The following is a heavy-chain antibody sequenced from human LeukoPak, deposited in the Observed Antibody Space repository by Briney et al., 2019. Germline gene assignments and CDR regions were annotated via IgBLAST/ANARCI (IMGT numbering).Heavy chain of an antibody. J-gene: IGHJ5*02. CDR2: IKGDGSDT. Sequence: GGSLRLSCAASGFTFSNYWMHWVRQAPGKGLVWVSRIKGDGSDTIYADSVKGRFTISGDNAKNTLYLQMKSLRAEDTAVYYCVRVWVLFAFDAWGLGTLVTVSS. CDR3: VRVWVLFAFDA. CDR1: GFTFSNYW. V-gene: IGHV3-74*01. D-gene: IGHD3-16*01.